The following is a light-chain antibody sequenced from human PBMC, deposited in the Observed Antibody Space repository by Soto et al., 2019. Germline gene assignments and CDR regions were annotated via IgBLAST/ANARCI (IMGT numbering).Light chain of an antibody. Sequence: EIMMTQSPATLSVSPGERATLSCRASQSVRNNLAWYQQRRGQAPRLLIYYASTRATGVPARFSGSGSGTEFTLTISSIQSEDSSLYYCQQYNNWPPITFGQGTHLEIK. CDR3: QQYNNWPPIT. V-gene: IGKV3-15*01. CDR1: QSVRNN. CDR2: YAS. J-gene: IGKJ5*01.